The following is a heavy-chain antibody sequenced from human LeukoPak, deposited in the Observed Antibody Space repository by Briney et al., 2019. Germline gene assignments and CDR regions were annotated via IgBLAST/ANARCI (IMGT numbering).Heavy chain of an antibody. CDR3: ARGWGGHGRSWGALDF. V-gene: IGHV3-13*01. Sequence: GGSLRLSCAASGFNFKNYDFHWVRQVAGKRLEWVAGIGTVADTFYPDSVMGRFTISRGNAKNSFYLQMNSLRAGDTAVYYCARGWGGHGRSWGALDFWDQGILVTVSS. CDR2: IGTVADT. J-gene: IGHJ4*02. D-gene: IGHD3-16*01. CDR1: GFNFKNYD.